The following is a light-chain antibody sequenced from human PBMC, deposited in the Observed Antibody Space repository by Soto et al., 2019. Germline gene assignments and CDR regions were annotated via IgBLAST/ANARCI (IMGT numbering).Light chain of an antibody. Sequence: QSVLTQPPSVSEAPRQRVTISCSGXSXXIGNNAVNWYQQLPGKAPKLLIYYDDLLPSGVSDRFSGSKSGTSASLAISGLQSEDEADYYCAVWDDTLNGVVFGGGTKLTVL. CDR3: AVWDDTLNGVV. J-gene: IGLJ2*01. CDR2: YDD. CDR1: SXXIGNNA. V-gene: IGLV1-36*01.